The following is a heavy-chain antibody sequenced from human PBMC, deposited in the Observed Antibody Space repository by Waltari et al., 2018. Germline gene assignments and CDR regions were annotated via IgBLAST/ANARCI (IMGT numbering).Heavy chain of an antibody. CDR2: IKHSGST. D-gene: IGHD3-22*01. CDR3: AYDSSDWDY. V-gene: IGHV4-34*01. J-gene: IGHJ4*02. Sequence: QEQLQQWGAGLLKPSATLSLTCAVYGGSFSGYYWRWIRQPPGKGLEWIGEIKHSGSTNYNPSLKSRVTISVDTSKIQFSLKLSSVAAADTAVYYCAYDSSDWDYWGQGTLVTVSS. CDR1: GGSFSGYY.